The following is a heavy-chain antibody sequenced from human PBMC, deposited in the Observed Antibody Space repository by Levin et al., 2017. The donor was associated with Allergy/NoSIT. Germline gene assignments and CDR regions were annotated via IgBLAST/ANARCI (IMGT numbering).Heavy chain of an antibody. V-gene: IGHV1-18*01. CDR3: ARDRFSRGYHFDY. Sequence: ASVKVSCKASGYTFSNYGISWVRQAPGQGLEWMGWISGYTGNTNYVEKLQGRVTMTTDTSTSTAYMELRSLRSDDTAVYYCARDRFSRGYHFDYWGQGTLVTVSS. J-gene: IGHJ4*02. D-gene: IGHD6-25*01. CDR2: ISGYTGNT. CDR1: GYTFSNYG.